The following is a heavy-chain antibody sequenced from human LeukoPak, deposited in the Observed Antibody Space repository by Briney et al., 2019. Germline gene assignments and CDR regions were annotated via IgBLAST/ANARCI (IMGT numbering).Heavy chain of an antibody. V-gene: IGHV1-69*13. Sequence: ASVTVSCTASGGTFSSYAISWVRQAPGQGLEWMGGIIPIFGTANYAQKFQGRVTITADESTSTAYMELSSLRSEDTAVYYCARVDEVATIFSYYYGMDVWGQGTTVTVSS. J-gene: IGHJ6*02. CDR3: ARVDEVATIFSYYYGMDV. CDR2: IIPIFGTA. CDR1: GGTFSSYA. D-gene: IGHD5-12*01.